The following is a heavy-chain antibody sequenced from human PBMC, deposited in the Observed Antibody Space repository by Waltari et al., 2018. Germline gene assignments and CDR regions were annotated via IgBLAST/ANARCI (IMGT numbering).Heavy chain of an antibody. J-gene: IGHJ4*02. CDR1: GYTLPKLS. Sequence: QVQLVQSGAEVKKPGASVKVSCIVSGYTLPKLSIHWVRQAPGRGLEWMGGFDPPNGETIYAQRFQGRVTMTQDPSTDTAYMTLTSLISEDTAMYYCATVPEDWDYFDYWGQGTLVTVSS. CDR3: ATVPEDWDYFDY. V-gene: IGHV1-24*01. D-gene: IGHD3-9*01. CDR2: FDPPNGET.